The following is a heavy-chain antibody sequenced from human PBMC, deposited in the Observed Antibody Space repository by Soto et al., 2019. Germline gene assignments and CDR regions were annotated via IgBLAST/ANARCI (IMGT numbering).Heavy chain of an antibody. CDR2: TYYRSKWYN. V-gene: IGHV6-1*01. D-gene: IGHD3-16*01. J-gene: IGHJ6*02. CDR1: GDSVSSNSAA. CDR3: ARLFDYDYVWGSEDYYYGMDV. Sequence: PSQTLSLTCAVSGDSVSSNSAAWNWIRQSPSRGLEWLGRTYYRSKWYNDYAVSVKSRITINPDTSKNQLSLQLNSVTPEDTAVYYCARLFDYDYVWGSEDYYYGMDVWGQGTTVTVSS.